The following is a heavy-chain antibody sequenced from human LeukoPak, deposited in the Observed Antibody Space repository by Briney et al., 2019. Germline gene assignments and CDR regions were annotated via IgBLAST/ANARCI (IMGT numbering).Heavy chain of an antibody. Sequence: GGSLRLSCAASGFTFSSYSMSWVRQAPGKGLEWVSYISSSSSTIYYADSVKGRFTISRDNAKNSLYLQMNSLRAEDTAVYYCAREPDSTTGYWGQGTLVTVSS. J-gene: IGHJ4*02. V-gene: IGHV3-48*01. CDR3: AREPDSTTGY. CDR2: ISSSSSTI. CDR1: GFTFSSYS. D-gene: IGHD6-13*01.